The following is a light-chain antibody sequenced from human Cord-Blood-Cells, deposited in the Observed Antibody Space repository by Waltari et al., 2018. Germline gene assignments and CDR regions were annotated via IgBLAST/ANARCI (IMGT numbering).Light chain of an antibody. CDR3: SSYAGSNNFV. Sequence: QSALTPPPSASGSPGPSVTLPCTRTSSDVCGANAVSWYQQHPGKAPKLMIYEVSKRPSGVPDRFSGSKSGNTASLTVSGLQAEDEADYYCSSYAGSNNFVFGTGTKVTVL. CDR2: EVS. V-gene: IGLV2-8*01. J-gene: IGLJ1*01. CDR1: SSDVCGANA.